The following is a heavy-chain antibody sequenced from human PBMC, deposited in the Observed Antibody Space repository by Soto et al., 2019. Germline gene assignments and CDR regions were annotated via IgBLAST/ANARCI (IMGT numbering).Heavy chain of an antibody. V-gene: IGHV4-59*08. CDR2: ISYTGST. Sequence: SETLSLTCSVSGGSITGYYWSWIRQPPGKGLEWIGYISYTGSTNYNPSLKSRVTISVDTSKNQFSLKLSSVTAADTAVYYCARRHLGGPTWYFEYWGQGTLVTVSS. J-gene: IGHJ4*02. CDR3: ARRHLGGPTWYFEY. D-gene: IGHD3-16*01. CDR1: GGSITGYY.